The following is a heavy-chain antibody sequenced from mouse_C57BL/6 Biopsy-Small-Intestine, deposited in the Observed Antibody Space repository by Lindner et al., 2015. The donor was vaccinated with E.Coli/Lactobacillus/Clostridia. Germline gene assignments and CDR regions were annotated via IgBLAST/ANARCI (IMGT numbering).Heavy chain of an antibody. CDR1: GYTFTTYG. CDR3: VGSALGKWLDY. CDR2: FIPILGIA. Sequence: SVKVSCKASGYTFTTYGISWVRQAPGQGLEWMGRFIPILGIANYAQKFQGRVTISADKSTSTDYMELNSLTSEDTAVYYCVGSALGKWLDYWGRGTRVTVSS. D-gene: IGHD2-1*01. J-gene: IGHJ2*03. V-gene: IGHV1-74*01.